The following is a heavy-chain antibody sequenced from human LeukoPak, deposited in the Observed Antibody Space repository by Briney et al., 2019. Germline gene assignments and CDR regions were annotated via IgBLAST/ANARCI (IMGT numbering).Heavy chain of an antibody. CDR1: GGSIRSSSYY. CDR2: IYYSGST. V-gene: IGHV4-39*01. CDR3: ARISRVPAGYGMDV. Sequence: SETLSLTCTVSGGSIRSSSYYWGWIRQPPGKGLEWIGSIYYSGSTYYNPSLKSRVTISVDTSKNQFSLKLSSVTAADTAVYYCARISRVPAGYGMDVWGQGTTVTVSS. D-gene: IGHD2-2*01. J-gene: IGHJ6*02.